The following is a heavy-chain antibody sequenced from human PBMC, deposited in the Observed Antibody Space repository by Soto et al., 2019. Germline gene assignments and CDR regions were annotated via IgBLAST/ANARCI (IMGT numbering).Heavy chain of an antibody. CDR2: INPNSGGS. D-gene: IGHD1-1*01. Sequence: GASVKVSCKASAYTFTDYYIHWVRQAPGQGLEWMGWINPNSGGSYFAQKFLGRVTMTRDTSITTAYMELSRLRSDDTAVYYCARALPEIRMMEGGSFEPWGQGTVVSVSS. J-gene: IGHJ5*02. V-gene: IGHV1-2*02. CDR3: ARALPEIRMMEGGSFEP. CDR1: AYTFTDYY.